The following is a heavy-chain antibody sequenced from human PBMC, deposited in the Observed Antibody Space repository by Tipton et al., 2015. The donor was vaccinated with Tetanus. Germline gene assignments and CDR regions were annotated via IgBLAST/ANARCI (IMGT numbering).Heavy chain of an antibody. CDR2: IWYDGSNK. D-gene: IGHD6-19*01. V-gene: IGHV3-33*01. J-gene: IGHJ6*02. Sequence: LRLSCAASGFTFSSYGMHWVRQAPGKGLEWVAVIWYDGSNKYYADSVKGRFTISRDNSKNTLYLQMNSLRAEDTAVYYCARDGEYSSGWYLGTDYYSGMDVWGQGTAVTVSS. CDR3: ARDGEYSSGWYLGTDYYSGMDV. CDR1: GFTFSSYG.